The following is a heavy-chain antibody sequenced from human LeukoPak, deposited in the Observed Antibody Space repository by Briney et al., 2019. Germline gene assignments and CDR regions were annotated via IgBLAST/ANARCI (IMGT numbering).Heavy chain of an antibody. D-gene: IGHD6-13*01. CDR2: INPNSGGT. CDR1: GYTFTGHY. V-gene: IGHV1-2*02. Sequence: ASVKVSCKASGYTFTGHYMHWVRQAPGQGLGWMGWINPNSGGTNYAQKFQGRVTMTRDTSISTAYMELNRLRPDDTAMYYCARDSIAAPHCYDYWGQGTLVTVSS. CDR3: ARDSIAAPHCYDY. J-gene: IGHJ4*02.